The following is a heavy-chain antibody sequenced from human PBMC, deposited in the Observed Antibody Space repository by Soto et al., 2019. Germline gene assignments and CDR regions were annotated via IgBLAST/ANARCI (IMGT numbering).Heavy chain of an antibody. CDR3: ARGGYYDSSGSRNYHYYGMSV. Sequence: QTLSLTCGVSGDSVSSNSAAWSWIRQSPSRGLECLGRTYYRSKWDNDYAVSVKSRITINPDTSKNQFSLQVNSVTPEDTGVYYCARGGYYDSSGSRNYHYYGMSVWGQGTSVTVSS. CDR1: GDSVSSNSAA. CDR2: TYYRSKWDN. D-gene: IGHD6-19*01. V-gene: IGHV6-1*01. J-gene: IGHJ6*02.